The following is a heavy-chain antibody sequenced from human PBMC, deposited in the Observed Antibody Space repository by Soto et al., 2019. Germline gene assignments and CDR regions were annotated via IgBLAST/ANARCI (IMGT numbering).Heavy chain of an antibody. CDR3: TRDSGGRLFRTYYYGSGSSRSYGMDV. D-gene: IGHD3-10*01. V-gene: IGHV3-49*03. J-gene: IGHJ6*02. Sequence: PGGSLRLSCTASGFTFGDYAMSWFRQAPGKGLEWVGFIRSKAYGGTTEYAASVKGRFTISRDDSKSIAYLQMNSLKTEDTAVYYCTRDSGGRLFRTYYYGSGSSRSYGMDVWGQGTTDPVSS. CDR1: GFTFGDYA. CDR2: IRSKAYGGTT.